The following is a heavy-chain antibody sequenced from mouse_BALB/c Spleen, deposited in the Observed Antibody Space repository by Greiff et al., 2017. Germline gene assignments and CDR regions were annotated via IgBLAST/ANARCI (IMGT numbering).Heavy chain of an antibody. CDR2: ISTYYGDA. CDR3: ARKDYGNYYFDY. D-gene: IGHD2-1*01. J-gene: IGHJ2*01. Sequence: VQLQQSGAELVRPGVSVKISCKGSGYTFTDYAMHWVKQSHAKSLEWIGVISTYYGDASYNQKFKGKATMTVDKSSSTAYMELARLTSEDSAIYYCARKDYGNYYFDYWGQGTTLTVSS. CDR1: GYTFTDYA. V-gene: IGHV1S137*01.